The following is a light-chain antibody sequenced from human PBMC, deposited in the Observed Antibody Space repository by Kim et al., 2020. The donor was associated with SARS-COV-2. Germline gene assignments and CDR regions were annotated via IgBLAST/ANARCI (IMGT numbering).Light chain of an antibody. CDR1: SSDVGGYNY. Sequence: QSIPISCTGTSSDVGGYNYVSWYQQHPGKAPKLMIYDVSNRPSGVSNRFSGSKSGNTASLTISGLQAEDEADYYCSSYTSSSTPYVFGTGTKVTVL. CDR2: DVS. V-gene: IGLV2-14*03. J-gene: IGLJ1*01. CDR3: SSYTSSSTPYV.